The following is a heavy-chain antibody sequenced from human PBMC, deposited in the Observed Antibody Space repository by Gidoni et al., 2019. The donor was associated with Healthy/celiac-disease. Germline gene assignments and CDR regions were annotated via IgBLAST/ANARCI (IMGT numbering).Heavy chain of an antibody. V-gene: IGHV3-30-3*01. Sequence: QVQLVESGGGVVQPRRSLRLSCAASGLTFSSYAMHLVRQAPGKGLEWVAVISYDGSNKYYADSVKGRFTISRDNSKNTLYLQMNSLRAEDTAVYYCARGPHYYYDSSGYPIWNYYYYGMDVWGQGTTVTVSS. CDR1: GLTFSSYA. J-gene: IGHJ6*02. CDR2: ISYDGSNK. CDR3: ARGPHYYYDSSGYPIWNYYYYGMDV. D-gene: IGHD3-22*01.